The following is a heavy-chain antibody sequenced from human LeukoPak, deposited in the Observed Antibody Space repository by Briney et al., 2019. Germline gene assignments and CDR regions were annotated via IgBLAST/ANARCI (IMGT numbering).Heavy chain of an antibody. Sequence: GESLKISCNGSGLSFTSYWIGWVRQMPGKGLEWMGIIYPSYSNTRYSPSFQGHVTISADKSINPAYLQWSSLKASDTAMYYCARPATSHSGWYPRYAFDMWGQGTMVTVSS. CDR2: IYPSYSNT. CDR1: GLSFTSYW. V-gene: IGHV5-51*01. D-gene: IGHD6-19*01. J-gene: IGHJ3*02. CDR3: ARPATSHSGWYPRYAFDM.